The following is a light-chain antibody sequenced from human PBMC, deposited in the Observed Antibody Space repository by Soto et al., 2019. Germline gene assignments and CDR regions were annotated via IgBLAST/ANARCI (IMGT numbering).Light chain of an antibody. Sequence: EIGLTQSPGTLSLSPGGRATLSCRASQSVSRNYVAWYQQKPGQAPRLLIYGASSRASGIPDRFSGSGSGADFTLSITRLEPEDFALYYCQQYGSTPLTFGGVTKVDIK. V-gene: IGKV3-20*01. CDR3: QQYGSTPLT. CDR1: QSVSRNY. CDR2: GAS. J-gene: IGKJ4*01.